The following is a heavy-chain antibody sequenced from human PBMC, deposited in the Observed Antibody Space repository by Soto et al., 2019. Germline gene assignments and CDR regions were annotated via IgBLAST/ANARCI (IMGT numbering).Heavy chain of an antibody. CDR1: GYTFTSYA. V-gene: IGHV1-3*01. CDR2: INAGNGNT. CDR3: ARDIVVVPKEISYCARDLHYYGSGPHYGMDV. D-gene: IGHD3-10*01. J-gene: IGHJ6*02. Sequence: GASVKVSCKASGYTFTSYAMHWVRQAPGQRLEWMGWINAGNGNTKYSQKFQGRVTITRDTSASTAYMELSSLRSEDTAVYYCARDIVVVPKEISYCARDLHYYGSGPHYGMDVWGQGTTVTVSS.